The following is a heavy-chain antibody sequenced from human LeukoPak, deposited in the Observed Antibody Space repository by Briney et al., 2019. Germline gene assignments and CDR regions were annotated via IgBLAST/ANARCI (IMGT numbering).Heavy chain of an antibody. CDR3: ARDQLGY. V-gene: IGHV3-30*03. Sequence: PGGSLRLSCAASGFTFRSHGMHWVRQAPGKGLEWVAVIGDTGRTKIYADSVRGRFTTSRDNSKNTLYLEMNSLRDEDTAVYYCARDQLGYWGQGTLVTVSS. CDR2: IGDTGRTK. J-gene: IGHJ4*02. CDR1: GFTFRSHG. D-gene: IGHD3-16*01.